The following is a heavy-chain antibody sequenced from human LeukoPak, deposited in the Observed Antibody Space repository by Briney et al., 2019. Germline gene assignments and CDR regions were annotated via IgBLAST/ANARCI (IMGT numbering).Heavy chain of an antibody. J-gene: IGHJ4*02. CDR3: VRTPPNWGFDY. Sequence: ASVKVSCRASGYTFTTHDINWVRQATGQGLEWLGWMSPNGGDTGYAQKFQGRVTMTSDSSISTAFMELSSLRSEDTAIYYCVRTPPNWGFDYWGQGTLVTVSS. CDR2: MSPNGGDT. V-gene: IGHV1-8*01. CDR1: GYTFTTHD. D-gene: IGHD3-16*01.